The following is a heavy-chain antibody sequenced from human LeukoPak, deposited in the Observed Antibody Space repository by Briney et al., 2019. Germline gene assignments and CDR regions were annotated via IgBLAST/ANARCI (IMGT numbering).Heavy chain of an antibody. V-gene: IGHV1-3*01. CDR3: ARAGVVEMATIGFDY. CDR1: GYTFTSYA. Sequence: ASVKVSCKASGYTFTSYAIHWVRQAPGQRLEWMGWINAGNGQTKYSQKFHRRATITRDTSASTAYMELSSLRSEDTAVYYCARAGVVEMATIGFDYWGQGTLVTVSS. D-gene: IGHD5-24*01. CDR2: INAGNGQT. J-gene: IGHJ4*02.